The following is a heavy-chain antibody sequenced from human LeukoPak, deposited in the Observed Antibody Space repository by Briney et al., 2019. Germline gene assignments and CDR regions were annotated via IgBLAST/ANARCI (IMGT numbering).Heavy chain of an antibody. Sequence: PSETLSLTCTVSGGSISSYYWSWIRQPPGKGLEWIGYIYYSGSTNYNPSLKSRVTISVDTSKNQFSLKLSSVTAADTAVYYCARDYGDYVGMDVWGQGTTVTVSS. CDR2: IYYSGST. CDR3: ARDYGDYVGMDV. CDR1: GGSISSYY. J-gene: IGHJ6*02. V-gene: IGHV4-59*01. D-gene: IGHD4-17*01.